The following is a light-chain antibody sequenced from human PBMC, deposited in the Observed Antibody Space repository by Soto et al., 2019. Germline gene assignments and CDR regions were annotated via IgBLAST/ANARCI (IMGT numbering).Light chain of an antibody. J-gene: IGLJ2*01. CDR1: NIETKS. CDR2: DDR. CDR3: QVWDSTSEHVV. V-gene: IGLV3-21*02. Sequence: SYELTQPPSLSVAPGQTARIACGGDNIETKSVHWSQQKPGQAPVLVVYDDRDRPSGIPERFSGSNSGNAATLTIRRVEAGDEADYYCQVWDSTSEHVVFGGGTKVTVL.